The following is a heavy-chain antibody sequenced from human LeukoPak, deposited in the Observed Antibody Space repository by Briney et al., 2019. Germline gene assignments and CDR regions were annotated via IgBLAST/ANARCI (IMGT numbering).Heavy chain of an antibody. Sequence: GASVKVSCKASGYTFTSYGISWVRQAPGQGLEWMGWINTNTGNPTYAQGFTGRFVFSLDTSVSTAYLQISSLKAEDTAVYYCARDSIAAAGTPDDYWGQGTLVTVSS. CDR3: ARDSIAAAGTPDDY. D-gene: IGHD6-13*01. V-gene: IGHV7-4-1*02. J-gene: IGHJ4*02. CDR2: INTNTGNP. CDR1: GYTFTSYG.